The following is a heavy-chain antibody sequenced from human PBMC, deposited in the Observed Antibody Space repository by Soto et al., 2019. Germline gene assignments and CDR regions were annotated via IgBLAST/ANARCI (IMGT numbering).Heavy chain of an antibody. Sequence: QVQLVQSGVEVKEPGASVKVSCTASGYSFMSYGISWVRQAPGQGFEWMGWISVYNGHTKYPQNLQGRVSLSVDTSPKTTHLEMRSLTSEDTATYYCARELTDFWSGYHDHWGQGTLVTVSS. J-gene: IGHJ4*02. D-gene: IGHD3-3*01. V-gene: IGHV1-18*01. CDR1: GYSFMSYG. CDR3: ARELTDFWSGYHDH. CDR2: ISVYNGHT.